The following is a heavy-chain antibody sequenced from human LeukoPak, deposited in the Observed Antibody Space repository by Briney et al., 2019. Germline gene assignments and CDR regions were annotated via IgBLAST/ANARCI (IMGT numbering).Heavy chain of an antibody. V-gene: IGHV3-53*01. J-gene: IGHJ4*02. Sequence: GGSLRLSCAASGFTVSSNYMSWVRQAPGKGLEWVSVIYSGGSTYYADSVKGRFTISRDNSKNTLYLQMNSLRAEDTAVYYCARDDILTGYRDYWSQGTLVTVSS. CDR3: ARDDILTGYRDY. CDR2: IYSGGST. CDR1: GFTVSSNY. D-gene: IGHD3-9*01.